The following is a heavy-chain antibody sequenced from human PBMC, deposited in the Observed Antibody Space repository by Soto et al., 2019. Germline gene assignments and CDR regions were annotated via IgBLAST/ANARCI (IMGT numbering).Heavy chain of an antibody. CDR2: IYYSGST. Sequence: QVQLQESGPGLVKPSQTLSLTCTVSGGSISSGGYYWSWIRQHPGKGLEWIGYIYYSGSTYYNPSLKSGVTISVDTSKNQFSLKLSSVTAADTAVYYCARATKGEFGVVIVPWFDPWGQGTLVTVSS. V-gene: IGHV4-31*03. J-gene: IGHJ5*02. CDR3: ARATKGEFGVVIVPWFDP. CDR1: GGSISSGGYY. D-gene: IGHD3-3*01.